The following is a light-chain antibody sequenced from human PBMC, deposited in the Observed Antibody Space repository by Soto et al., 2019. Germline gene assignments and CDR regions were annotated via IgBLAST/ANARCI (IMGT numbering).Light chain of an antibody. Sequence: QSALTQPASVSGSPGQSITIPCTGSSSDVGAYNYVSWYQQHPGNAPKLIIFDVSNRPSGISDRFSGSKSGNTASLTISGLQAEDEADYYCSSFTTSTTLVFGEGTKLTVL. J-gene: IGLJ3*02. CDR3: SSFTTSTTLV. CDR2: DVS. CDR1: SSDVGAYNY. V-gene: IGLV2-14*03.